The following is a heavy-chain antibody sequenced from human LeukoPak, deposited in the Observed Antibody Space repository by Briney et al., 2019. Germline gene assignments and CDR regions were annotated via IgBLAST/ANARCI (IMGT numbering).Heavy chain of an antibody. V-gene: IGHV1-18*01. J-gene: IGHJ5*02. CDR1: GYTFINYG. CDR2: ISAHHGYT. CDR3: ARVGATIPYNWFDP. Sequence: VASVTVSFKASGYTFINYGINWMRQAPGQGLEWLGWISAHHGYTKYAQKVQGRVTMTTDTSTSTAYMELRSLRSDDTAVYYCARVGATIPYNWFDPWGQGTLVTVSS. D-gene: IGHD1-26*01.